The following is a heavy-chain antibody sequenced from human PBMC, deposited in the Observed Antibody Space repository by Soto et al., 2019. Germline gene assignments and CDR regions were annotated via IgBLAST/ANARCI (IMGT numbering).Heavy chain of an antibody. CDR1: GFTFTSSA. D-gene: IGHD3-22*01. CDR2: IYYSGST. Sequence: SCKASGFTFTSSAVQWVRQARGQRLEWIGYIYYSGSTNYNPSLKSRVTISVDTSKNQFSLKLSSVTAADTAVYYCARIVSTLAWKYYFDYWGQGTLVTVSS. V-gene: IGHV4-59*01. J-gene: IGHJ4*02. CDR3: ARIVSTLAWKYYFDY.